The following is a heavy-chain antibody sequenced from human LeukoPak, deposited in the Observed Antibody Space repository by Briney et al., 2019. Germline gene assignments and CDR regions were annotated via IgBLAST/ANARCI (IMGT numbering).Heavy chain of an antibody. CDR3: ARAPTYYSNHDASWFDP. CDR1: GYSFTSYA. CDR2: INTNTGNP. D-gene: IGHD4-11*01. J-gene: IGHJ5*02. V-gene: IGHV7-4-1*02. Sequence: ASVKVSCTASGYSFTSYAMNWVRQAPGQGLEWMGWINTNTGNPTYAQGFTGRFVFSLDTSVSTAYLQISSLKAEDTAVYYCARAPTYYSNHDASWFDPWGQGTLVTVSS.